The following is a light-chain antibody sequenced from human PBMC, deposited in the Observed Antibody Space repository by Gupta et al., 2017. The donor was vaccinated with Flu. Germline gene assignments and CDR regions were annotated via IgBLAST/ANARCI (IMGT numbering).Light chain of an antibody. CDR3: QQDYNWWT. V-gene: IGKV3-15*01. Sequence: SPTTMSVSQGERATLSCRASQSVRSNLEWYQQKPGQSPRLLIYGASNRANHIPDRFSGSGSGTEFTLTISSLQSEDFAVYSWQQDYNWWTFGQGTKVEIK. J-gene: IGKJ1*01. CDR1: QSVRSN. CDR2: GAS.